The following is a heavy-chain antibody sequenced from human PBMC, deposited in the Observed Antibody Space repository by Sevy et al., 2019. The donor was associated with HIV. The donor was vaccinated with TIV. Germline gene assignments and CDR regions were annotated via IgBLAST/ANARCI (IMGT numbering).Heavy chain of an antibody. CDR1: GFTFSNAW. CDR2: IKSKTDGGTT. CDR3: TTRDIVVVPAATPFDC. V-gene: IGHV3-15*01. J-gene: IGHJ4*01. Sequence: GGSLRLSCAASGFTFSNAWMSWVRQAPGKGLEWVGRIKSKTDGGTTDYAAPVKGRFTISRDDSKNTLYLQMNSLKTEDTAVYYCTTRDIVVVPAATPFDCWGQEPWSPSPQ. D-gene: IGHD2-2*01.